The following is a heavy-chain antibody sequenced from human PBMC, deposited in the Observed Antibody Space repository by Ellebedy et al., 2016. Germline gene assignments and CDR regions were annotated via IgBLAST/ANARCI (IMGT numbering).Heavy chain of an antibody. CDR3: AKAGWLQFGYFDY. J-gene: IGHJ4*02. Sequence: GGSLRLSXAASGFTFSSYAMSWVRQAPGKGLEWVSAISGSGGSTYYADSVKGRFTISRDNSKNTLYLQMNSLRAEDTAVYYCAKAGWLQFGYFDYWGQGTLVTVSS. V-gene: IGHV3-23*01. CDR2: ISGSGGST. D-gene: IGHD5-24*01. CDR1: GFTFSSYA.